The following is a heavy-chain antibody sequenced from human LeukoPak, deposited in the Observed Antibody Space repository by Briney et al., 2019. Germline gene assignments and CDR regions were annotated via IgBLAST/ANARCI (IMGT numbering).Heavy chain of an antibody. D-gene: IGHD4-17*01. CDR3: ARASTTVPNLLDH. CDR2: IKGDGSST. J-gene: IGHJ4*02. Sequence: GGSLRLSCAASGFTFSTYWMHWVRQAPGKGLAWVARIKGDGSSTIYADSVKGRFTISRDNSKNTLYLQTSSLRAEDTAVYYCARASTTVPNLLDHWGRGTLVTVSS. CDR1: GFTFSTYW. V-gene: IGHV3-74*01.